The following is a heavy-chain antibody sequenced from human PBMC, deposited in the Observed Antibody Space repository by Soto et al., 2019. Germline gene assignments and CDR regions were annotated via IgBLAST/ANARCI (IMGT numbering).Heavy chain of an antibody. CDR3: ARALHSGYHGTVHFDY. D-gene: IGHD5-12*01. J-gene: IGHJ4*02. CDR1: GGTFSSYA. V-gene: IGHV1-69*12. CDR2: IIPIFGTA. Sequence: QVQLVQSGAEVKKPGSSVKVSCKASGGTFSSYAISWVRQAPGQRLEWMGGIIPIFGTANYAQKFQGRVTITADESTSTAYMELSSLRSEDAAVYYCARALHSGYHGTVHFDYWGQGTLVTVSS.